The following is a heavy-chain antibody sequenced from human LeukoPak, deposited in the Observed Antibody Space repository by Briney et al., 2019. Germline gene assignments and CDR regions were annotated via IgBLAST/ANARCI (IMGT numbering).Heavy chain of an antibody. J-gene: IGHJ4*02. CDR1: GYTFTSYD. Sequence: AASVKVSCKASGYTFTSYDINWVRQATGQGLEWMGWMNPNSGNTGYAQKFQGRVTMTRNTSISTAYMELSSLRSEDTAVYYCARVAMVRGPKWGDYWGQGTLVTVSS. CDR3: ARVAMVRGPKWGDY. CDR2: MNPNSGNT. V-gene: IGHV1-8*01. D-gene: IGHD3-10*01.